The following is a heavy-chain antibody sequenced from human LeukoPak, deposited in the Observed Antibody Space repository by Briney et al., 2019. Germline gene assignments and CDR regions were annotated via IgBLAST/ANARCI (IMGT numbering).Heavy chain of an antibody. CDR3: ARDPWDIVVVPAAIPVEAFDY. CDR1: GYTFTSYG. D-gene: IGHD2-2*02. Sequence: ASVKVSCKASGYTFTSYGISWVRQAPGQGLEWMGWISAYSGNTNYAQKLQGRVTMTTDTSTSTAYMELRSLRSDDTAVYYCARDPWDIVVVPAAIPVEAFDYWGQGTLVTVSS. CDR2: ISAYSGNT. V-gene: IGHV1-18*01. J-gene: IGHJ4*02.